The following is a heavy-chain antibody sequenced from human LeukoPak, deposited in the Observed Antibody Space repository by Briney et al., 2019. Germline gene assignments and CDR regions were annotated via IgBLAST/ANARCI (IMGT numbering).Heavy chain of an antibody. V-gene: IGHV1-2*02. Sequence: ASVKVSCKASGYTFTGYYMHWGRQAPGQGLEWMGWINPNSGGTNYAQKCQGRVTMTRDTFISTAYMELSRLRSDDTAVYYCARVKDDILTGYYTPSLGYWGQGTLVTVSS. CDR3: ARVKDDILTGYYTPSLGY. D-gene: IGHD3-9*01. CDR1: GYTFTGYY. J-gene: IGHJ4*02. CDR2: INPNSGGT.